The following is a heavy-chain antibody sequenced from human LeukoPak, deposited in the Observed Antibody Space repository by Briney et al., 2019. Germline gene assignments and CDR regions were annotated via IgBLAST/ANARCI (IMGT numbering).Heavy chain of an antibody. CDR2: IYYSGST. D-gene: IGHD3-3*01. CDR3: ARNYYDFWSGYYTYNWFDP. V-gene: IGHV4-39*01. J-gene: IGHJ5*02. Sequence: PSETLSLTCTVSGGSISSSSYYWGWIRQPPGKGLEWIGSIYYSGSTYYNPSLKSRVTISIDTSKNQFSLKLSSVTAADTAVYYCARNYYDFWSGYYTYNWFDPWGQGTLVTVSS. CDR1: GGSISSSSYY.